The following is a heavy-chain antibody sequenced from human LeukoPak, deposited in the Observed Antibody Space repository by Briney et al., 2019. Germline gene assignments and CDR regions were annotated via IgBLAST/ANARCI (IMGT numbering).Heavy chain of an antibody. CDR3: ATVTNLRFDWYFDL. Sequence: GASVKISCKVSGYTFTDYYMHWVQQAPRKGLERMGLVDPEDGETIYAEKFQGRVTITADTSTDTAYMELSSLRSEDTAVYYCATVTNLRFDWYFDLWGRGTLVTVSS. V-gene: IGHV1-69-2*01. CDR1: GYTFTDYY. J-gene: IGHJ2*01. D-gene: IGHD3-16*01. CDR2: VDPEDGET.